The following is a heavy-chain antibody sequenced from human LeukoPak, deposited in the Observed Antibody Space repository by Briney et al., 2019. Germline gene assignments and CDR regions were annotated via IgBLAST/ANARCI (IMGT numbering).Heavy chain of an antibody. J-gene: IGHJ6*02. D-gene: IGHD3-10*01. CDR1: GFTFSGYP. V-gene: IGHV3-30-3*01. Sequence: GGSLRLSCAASGFTFSGYPIHWVRQAPGKGLEWVAVISYDGSNKYYADSVKGRFTISRDNSKNTLYLQMNSLRAEDTAVYYCARGRGMMGYYGMDVWGQGTTVTVSS. CDR3: ARGRGMMGYYGMDV. CDR2: ISYDGSNK.